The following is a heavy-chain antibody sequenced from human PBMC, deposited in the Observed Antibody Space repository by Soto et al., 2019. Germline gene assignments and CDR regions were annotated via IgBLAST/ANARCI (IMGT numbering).Heavy chain of an antibody. CDR3: ARWRYYYYYGMDV. CDR2: IYRGGNT. J-gene: IGHJ6*02. V-gene: IGHV3-53*01. CDR1: GFSVSTSY. Sequence: GGSLRLSCVVSGFSVSTSYMSWVRQAPGKGLEWVSLIYRGGNTYYADSVKGRFTISRDNSKNTLYLQMNSLRAEDTAVYYCARWRYYYYYGMDVWGQGTTVTVSS.